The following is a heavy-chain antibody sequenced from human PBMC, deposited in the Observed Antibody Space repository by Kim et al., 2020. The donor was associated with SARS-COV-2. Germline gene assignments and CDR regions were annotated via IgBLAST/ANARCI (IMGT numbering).Heavy chain of an antibody. CDR1: GFTVSSNY. V-gene: IGHV3-53*01. D-gene: IGHD3-22*01. CDR3: ARVQNSSCYYLGFDP. J-gene: IGHJ5*02. CDR2: IYSGGST. Sequence: GGSLRLSCAASGFTVSSNYMSWVRQAPGKGLEWVSVIYSGGSTYYADSVKGRFTISRDNSKNTLYLQMNSLRAEDTAVYYCARVQNSSCYYLGFDPWGQGTLVTVSS.